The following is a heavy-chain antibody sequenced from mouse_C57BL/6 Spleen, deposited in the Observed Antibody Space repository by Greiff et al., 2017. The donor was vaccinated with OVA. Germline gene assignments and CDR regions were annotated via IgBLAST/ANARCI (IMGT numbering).Heavy chain of an antibody. CDR3: ARYDGYREAMDY. CDR1: GYAFSSSW. V-gene: IGHV1-82*01. J-gene: IGHJ4*01. CDR2: IYPGDGDT. Sequence: VQLQQSGPELVKPGASVKISCKASGYAFSSSWMNWVKQRPGKGLEWIGRIYPGDGDTNYNGKFKGKATLTADKSSSTAYMQLSSLTSEDSAVYFCARYDGYREAMDYWGQGTSVTVSS. D-gene: IGHD2-3*01.